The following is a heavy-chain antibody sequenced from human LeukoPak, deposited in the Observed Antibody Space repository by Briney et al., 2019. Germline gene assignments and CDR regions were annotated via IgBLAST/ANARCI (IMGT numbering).Heavy chain of an antibody. CDR2: ISVGSDSI. V-gene: IGHV3-23*01. CDR3: GTHGSGNFGPWRY. J-gene: IGHJ4*02. Sequence: PGGSLRLSCAASGFTFSNFAMSWVRQTPGKGLEWVSAISVGSDSIYYTDSVKGRFTISRDNSGSTLYLHMNSLRAEDTAIYYCGTHGSGNFGPWRYWGQGTLVTVSS. CDR1: GFTFSNFA. D-gene: IGHD3-10*01.